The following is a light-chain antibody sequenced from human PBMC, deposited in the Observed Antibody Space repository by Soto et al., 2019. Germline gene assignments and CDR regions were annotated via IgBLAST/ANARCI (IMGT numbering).Light chain of an antibody. CDR1: QDISNY. Sequence: DLQMTQSPSSLSASVGDRVTITCQASQDISNYLNWYQQKPGKAPKLLIYDASKLETGVPSRFSGSGSGTDFTFTISSLQPEDIATYYCQQYDNLLLTFGGGTKVEIK. J-gene: IGKJ4*01. CDR2: DAS. V-gene: IGKV1-33*01. CDR3: QQYDNLLLT.